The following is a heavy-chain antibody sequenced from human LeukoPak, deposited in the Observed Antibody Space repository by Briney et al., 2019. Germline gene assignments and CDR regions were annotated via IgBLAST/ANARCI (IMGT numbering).Heavy chain of an antibody. V-gene: IGHV3-23*01. D-gene: IGHD3-22*01. CDR2: ISGAGGST. Sequence: GGSLRLSCVASGFSFNSFGMSWVRQAPGKGLEWVSAISGAGGSTHYADSVKGRFTISRDNSKNTLYLQMNSLRAGDTAVYYCAKSSYYDSSGFYREYYFDYWGQGTLVPVSS. J-gene: IGHJ4*02. CDR1: GFSFNSFG. CDR3: AKSSYYDSSGFYREYYFDY.